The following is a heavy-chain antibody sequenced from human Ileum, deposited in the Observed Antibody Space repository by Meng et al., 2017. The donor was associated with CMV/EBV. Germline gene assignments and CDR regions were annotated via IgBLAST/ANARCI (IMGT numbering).Heavy chain of an antibody. CDR1: GNIFTGYY. CDR2: INLNSGVI. V-gene: IGHV1-2*02. Sequence: QMRLVQSGTGRKKPGASVKVSCKASGNIFTGYYMHWVRQAPGQGLEWVGCINLNSGVIDFAQKFQGRITLTRDTSITTAYMELTRLIYDDTAVYYCARENWVYDYWGQGTLVTVSS. J-gene: IGHJ4*02. D-gene: IGHD7-27*01. CDR3: ARENWVYDY.